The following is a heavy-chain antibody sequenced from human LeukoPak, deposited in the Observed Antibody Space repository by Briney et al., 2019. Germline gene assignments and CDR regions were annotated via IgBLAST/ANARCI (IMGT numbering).Heavy chain of an antibody. J-gene: IGHJ6*02. Sequence: SGGSLRLSCAASGFTFSSYAMSWVRQAPGKGLEWVSAISGSGGSTYYADSVKGRFTISRDNSKNTLYLQMNSLRAEDTAVYYCAKSIAARPYYYYGMDVWGQGTLVTVSS. V-gene: IGHV3-23*01. CDR1: GFTFSSYA. D-gene: IGHD6-6*01. CDR2: ISGSGGST. CDR3: AKSIAARPYYYYGMDV.